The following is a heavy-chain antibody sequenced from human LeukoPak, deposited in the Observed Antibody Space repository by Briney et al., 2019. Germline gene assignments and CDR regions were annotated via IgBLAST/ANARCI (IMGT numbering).Heavy chain of an antibody. CDR3: ARVNDFWSGYYTSPRMDV. V-gene: IGHV6-1*01. D-gene: IGHD3-3*01. CDR2: TYYRSKWYN. CDR1: GDSVSSNSAA. J-gene: IGHJ6*02. Sequence: SQTLSLTCAISGDSVSSNSAAWNWIRQSPSRGLEWLGRTYYRSKWYNYYGASVKSRITINPDTSKNQFSLQLNSVTPEDTAVYYCARVNDFWSGYYTSPRMDVWGQGTTVTVSS.